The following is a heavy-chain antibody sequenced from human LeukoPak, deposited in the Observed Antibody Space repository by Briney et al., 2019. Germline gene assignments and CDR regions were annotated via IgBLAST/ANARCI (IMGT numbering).Heavy chain of an antibody. CDR3: ARELYAAFDY. J-gene: IGHJ4*02. V-gene: IGHV4-59*01. Sequence: SETLSLTCTVSGGSISSYYWSWIRQPPGKGLEWIGYIYYSGSTNYNPSLKSRVAISVDTSKNQFSLKLSSVTAADTAVYYCARELYAAFDYWGQGTLVTVSS. CDR2: IYYSGST. D-gene: IGHD2/OR15-2a*01. CDR1: GGSISSYY.